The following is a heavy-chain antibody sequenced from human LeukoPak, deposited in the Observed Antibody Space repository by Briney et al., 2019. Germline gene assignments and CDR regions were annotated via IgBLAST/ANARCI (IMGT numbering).Heavy chain of an antibody. CDR2: MNPNSGNT. CDR1: GYTFTGYY. D-gene: IGHD2-15*01. Sequence: ASVKVSCKASGYTFTGYYMHWVRQAPGQGLEWMGWMNPNSGNTGYAQKFQGRVTMTRNTSISTAYMELSSLRSEDTAVYYCARDWPVRGFQHWGQGTLVTVSS. V-gene: IGHV1-8*02. J-gene: IGHJ1*01. CDR3: ARDWPVRGFQH.